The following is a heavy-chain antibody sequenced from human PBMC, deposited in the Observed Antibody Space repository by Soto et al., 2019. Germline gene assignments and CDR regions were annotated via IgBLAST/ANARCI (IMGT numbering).Heavy chain of an antibody. Sequence: EASVKVSCKTSGYIFTRNKMHWVRQAPGQGLEWMGIISPSGGPPTYAQKFQDRVTMTWDTSTTTVYMDLSSLRSEDTAVYFCARDFEWSFDYWGQGTLVTVSS. CDR1: GYIFTRNK. CDR3: ARDFEWSFDY. D-gene: IGHD3-3*01. V-gene: IGHV1-46*01. J-gene: IGHJ4*02. CDR2: ISPSGGPP.